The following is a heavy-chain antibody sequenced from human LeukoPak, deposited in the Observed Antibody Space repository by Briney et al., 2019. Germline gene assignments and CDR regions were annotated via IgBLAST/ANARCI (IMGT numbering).Heavy chain of an antibody. J-gene: IGHJ4*02. CDR2: IYYSGST. Sequence: PSETLSLTCTVSGGSISSYYWSWIRQPPGKGLEWIGYIYYSGSTNHNPSLKSRVTISVDTSKNQFSLKLSSVTAADTAVYYCARASNWGWENYFDSWGQGTLVTVSS. D-gene: IGHD7-27*01. V-gene: IGHV4-59*08. CDR1: GGSISSYY. CDR3: ARASNWGWENYFDS.